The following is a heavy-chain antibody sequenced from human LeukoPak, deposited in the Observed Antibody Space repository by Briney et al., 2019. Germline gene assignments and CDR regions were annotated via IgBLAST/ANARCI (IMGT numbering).Heavy chain of an antibody. V-gene: IGHV3-74*01. CDR3: ARVGSGSNGY. CDR1: GFTFSSYW. CDR2: INSDGSST. J-gene: IGHJ4*02. Sequence: GGSLGLSCAASGFTFSSYWMHWVRQAPGKGLVWVSRINSDGSSTSYADSVRGRFTISSDNAKNTLYLQMNSLRAEDTAVYYCARVGSGSNGYWGQGTLVTVSS. D-gene: IGHD3-10*01.